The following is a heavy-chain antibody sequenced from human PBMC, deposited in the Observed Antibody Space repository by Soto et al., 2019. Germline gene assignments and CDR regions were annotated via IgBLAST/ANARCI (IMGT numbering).Heavy chain of an antibody. CDR1: GFTFSDYY. J-gene: IGHJ4*02. Sequence: VGSLRLSCAASGFTFSDYYMSWIRQAPGKGLEWVSHISSSGSTIYYADSVKGRFTISRDNAKNSLYLQMNSLSAEDTAVYYCARQGQKTVAATTGWGKGTLGTVAS. V-gene: IGHV3-11*01. CDR2: ISSSGSTI. CDR3: ARQGQKTVAATTG. D-gene: IGHD1-26*01.